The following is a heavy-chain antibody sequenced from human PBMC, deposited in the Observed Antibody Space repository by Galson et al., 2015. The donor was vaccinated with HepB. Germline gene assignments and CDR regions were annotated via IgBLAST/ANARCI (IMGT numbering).Heavy chain of an antibody. CDR2: VIPIFGTA. Sequence: SVKVSCRASGGTFSSYAISWVRQAPGQGLEWMGGVIPIFGTANYAQKFQGRVTITADESTSTAYMELSSLRSEDTAVYYCAREYYYDSSGYYGAFDIWGQGTMVTVSS. J-gene: IGHJ3*02. D-gene: IGHD3-22*01. CDR3: AREYYYDSSGYYGAFDI. V-gene: IGHV1-69*13. CDR1: GGTFSSYA.